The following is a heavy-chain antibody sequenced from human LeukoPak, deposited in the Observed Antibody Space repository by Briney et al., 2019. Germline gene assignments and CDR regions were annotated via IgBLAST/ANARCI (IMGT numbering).Heavy chain of an antibody. CDR1: GGSFSGYY. V-gene: IGHV4-34*01. J-gene: IGHJ4*02. CDR3: ARGVPYQELDY. D-gene: IGHD2-2*01. CDR2: INHSGST. Sequence: SETLSLTCAVYGGSFSGYYWSWIRQPPGKGLEWIGEINHSGSTNYNPSLKSRVTISVDTSKNQFSLKLSSVTAADTAVYYCARGVPYQELDYWGQGTLVTVSS.